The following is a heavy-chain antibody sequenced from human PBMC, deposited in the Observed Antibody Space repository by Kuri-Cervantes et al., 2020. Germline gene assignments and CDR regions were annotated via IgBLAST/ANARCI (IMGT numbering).Heavy chain of an antibody. CDR1: GGSFSGYY. D-gene: IGHD2-2*01. CDR3: ARVPSTRPDYFDY. J-gene: IGHJ4*02. CDR2: INHSGST. Sequence: SQTLSLTCAVYGGSFSGYYWSWIRQPPGKGLEWIREINHSGSTYYNPSLKSRVTISVDTSKNQFSLKLSSVTAADTAVYYCARVPSTRPDYFDYWGQGTLVTVSS. V-gene: IGHV4-34*09.